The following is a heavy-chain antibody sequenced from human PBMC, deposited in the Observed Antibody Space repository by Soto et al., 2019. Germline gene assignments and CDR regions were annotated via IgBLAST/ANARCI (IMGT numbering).Heavy chain of an antibody. J-gene: IGHJ4*02. D-gene: IGHD1-7*01. V-gene: IGHV4-4*02. Sequence: QVQLQESGPGLVKPSGTLSLTCAVSGGSISSSSWWTWVRQSPGKGLEWIGEIFESGATNYNPSLKSRLTLSVDQSKNQFSLNLSSLSAADTAGYFCTPSQAGELNNWGQGTLVTVSS. CDR1: GGSISSSSW. CDR2: IFESGAT. CDR3: TPSQAGELNN.